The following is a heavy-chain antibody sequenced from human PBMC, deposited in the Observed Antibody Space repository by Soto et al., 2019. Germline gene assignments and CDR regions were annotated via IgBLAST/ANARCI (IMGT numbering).Heavy chain of an antibody. J-gene: IGHJ4*02. CDR2: ISAYNGNT. V-gene: IGHV1-18*01. CDR1: GYTFTSYG. CDR3: ARGVGASYYFDY. D-gene: IGHD1-26*01. Sequence: ASXKVSCKSSGYTFTSYGISCVRQAPGQGLEWMGWISAYNGNTNYAQMLQGRVTMTTDTSTSTAYMELRSMRSDDTAVYYCARGVGASYYFDYWGQGTLVTVSS.